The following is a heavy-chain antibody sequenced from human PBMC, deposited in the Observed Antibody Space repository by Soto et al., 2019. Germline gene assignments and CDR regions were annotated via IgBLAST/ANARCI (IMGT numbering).Heavy chain of an antibody. CDR3: ARDQARAWSFQLDF. D-gene: IGHD6-6*01. CDR2: IYTDGSST. Sequence: GGSLRLSCAASGFIFNNYWMYWVRQAPGKGLVWVSRIYTDGSSTSYADSVKGRFTISRDNANNMLYLHMESLRAEDTGIYFCARDQARAWSFQLDFRRRGTLVTVSS. CDR1: GFIFNNYW. J-gene: IGHJ4*02. V-gene: IGHV3-74*01.